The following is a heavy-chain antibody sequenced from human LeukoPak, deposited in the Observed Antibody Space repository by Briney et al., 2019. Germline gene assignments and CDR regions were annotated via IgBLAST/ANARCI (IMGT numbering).Heavy chain of an antibody. J-gene: IGHJ4*02. V-gene: IGHV1-69*04. CDR1: GGTFSSYA. D-gene: IGHD3-22*01. CDR2: IIPILGIA. CDR3: ARDGRYYYDSSGYSNY. Sequence: ASVKVSCKASGGTFSSYAISWVRQAPGQGLEWMGRIIPILGIANCAQKFQGRVTITADKSTSTAYMELSSLRSEDTAVYYCARDGRYYYDSSGYSNYWGQGTLVTVSS.